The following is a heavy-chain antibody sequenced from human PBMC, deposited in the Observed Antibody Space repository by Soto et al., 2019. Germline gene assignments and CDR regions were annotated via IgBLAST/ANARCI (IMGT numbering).Heavy chain of an antibody. CDR3: ARGGGYSGSYRDTFDI. J-gene: IGHJ3*02. V-gene: IGHV4-59*01. Sequence: SETLSLTCTVSGGSISSYYWSWIRQPPGKGLEWIGYIYYSGSTNYNPSLKSRVTISVDTSKNQFSLKLSSVTAADTAVYYCARGGGYSGSYRDTFDIWGQGTMVTVS. D-gene: IGHD1-26*01. CDR2: IYYSGST. CDR1: GGSISSYY.